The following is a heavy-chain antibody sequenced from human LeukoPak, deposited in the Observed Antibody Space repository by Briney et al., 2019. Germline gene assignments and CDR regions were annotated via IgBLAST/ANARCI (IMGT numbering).Heavy chain of an antibody. J-gene: IGHJ6*02. CDR2: IGTAGDT. Sequence: GGSLRLSCAASGFTFSSYDMHWVRQATGKGLEWVSVIGTAGDTHYPGSMKGRFTISRENAKNSLYLQMNSLRAGDTAVYYCARAGYSGYDSRYYYVMDVWGQGTTVTVSS. D-gene: IGHD5-12*01. V-gene: IGHV3-13*01. CDR1: GFTFSSYD. CDR3: ARAGYSGYDSRYYYVMDV.